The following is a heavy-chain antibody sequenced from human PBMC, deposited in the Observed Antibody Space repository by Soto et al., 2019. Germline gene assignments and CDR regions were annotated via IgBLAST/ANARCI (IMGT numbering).Heavy chain of an antibody. D-gene: IGHD6-13*01. CDR1: GFTFSSYA. Sequence: EVQLLESGGGLVQTGGYLRLSCEASGFTFSSYAMSWVRQAPGKGLEWVSLVSGSGGGTYYADSVKGRFTISRDNSMNTSYLQMNILRAEYTAVYYCAKHAAAAAPDYWGQGTLVTVSS. V-gene: IGHV3-23*01. CDR2: VSGSGGGT. J-gene: IGHJ4*02. CDR3: AKHAAAAAPDY.